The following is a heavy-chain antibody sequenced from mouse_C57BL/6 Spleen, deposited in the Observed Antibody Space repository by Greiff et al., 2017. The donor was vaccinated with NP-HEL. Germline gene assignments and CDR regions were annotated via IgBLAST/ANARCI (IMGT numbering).Heavy chain of an antibody. Sequence: EVKVVESGGGLVQPGGSLKLSCAASGFTFSDYYMYWVRQTPEKRLEWVAYISNGGGSTYYPDTVKGRFTISRDNAKNTLYLQMSRLKSEDTAMYYCARRGWDDYAMDYWGQGTSVTVSS. D-gene: IGHD4-1*01. J-gene: IGHJ4*01. CDR1: GFTFSDYY. CDR2: ISNGGGST. CDR3: ARRGWDDYAMDY. V-gene: IGHV5-12*01.